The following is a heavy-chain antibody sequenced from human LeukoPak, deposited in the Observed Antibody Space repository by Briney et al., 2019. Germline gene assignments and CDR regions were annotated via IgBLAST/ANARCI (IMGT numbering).Heavy chain of an antibody. Sequence: PSETLSLTCTVSGGSISSSSYYWGWIRQPPGKGLEWIGSIYYSGSTYYNPSLKSRVTISVDTSKNQFSLKLSSVTAADTAVYYCATTRVADYSSGWSVWGPFDYWGQGTLVTVSS. CDR3: ATTRVADYSSGWSVWGPFDY. V-gene: IGHV4-39*07. CDR1: GGSISSSSYY. CDR2: IYYSGST. D-gene: IGHD6-19*01. J-gene: IGHJ4*02.